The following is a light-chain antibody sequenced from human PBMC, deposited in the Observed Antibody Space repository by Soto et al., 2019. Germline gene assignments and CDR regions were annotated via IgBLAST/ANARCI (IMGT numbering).Light chain of an antibody. CDR3: QQSYRTPWT. Sequence: DIQMTQSPSSLSASVADRVTITCRASQSISNLLNWYQQKPGRAPKLLIYPASSLQSGVPSRFSASGTGTDFTLTISSLQPEDFAIYYCQQSYRTPWTFGQGNKVEIK. J-gene: IGKJ1*01. V-gene: IGKV1-39*01. CDR1: QSISNL. CDR2: PAS.